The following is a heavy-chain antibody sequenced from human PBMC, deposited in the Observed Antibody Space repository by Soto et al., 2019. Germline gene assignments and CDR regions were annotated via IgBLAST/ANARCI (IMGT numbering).Heavy chain of an antibody. CDR2: IYYTGST. J-gene: IGHJ4*02. CDR3: ARGRIEGGRNFGY. V-gene: IGHV4-61*01. CDR1: GGSVTSGNYY. Sequence: SETLSLTCTVSGGSVTSGNYYWNWIRQPPGKGLEWIGYIYYTGSTNYNPSLGSRVTISVDTSKNQFSLKLSSVTAADTAVYYCARGRIEGGRNFGYWGQGTLVTVSS. D-gene: IGHD1-26*01.